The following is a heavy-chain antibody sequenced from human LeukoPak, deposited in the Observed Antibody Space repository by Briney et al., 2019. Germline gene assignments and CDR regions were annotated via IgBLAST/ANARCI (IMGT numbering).Heavy chain of an antibody. CDR1: GFTFSIYS. CDR2: ISSSSSYI. D-gene: IGHD2-2*01. CDR3: ARDQVGSYAHYYYYGMDV. J-gene: IGHJ6*02. V-gene: IGHV3-21*01. Sequence: GGSLRLSCAAFGFTFSIYSMNWVRQAPGKGLEWVSSISSSSSYIYYADSVKGRFTISRDNAKNSLYLQMNSLRAEDTAVYYCARDQVGSYAHYYYYGMDVWGQGTTVTVSS.